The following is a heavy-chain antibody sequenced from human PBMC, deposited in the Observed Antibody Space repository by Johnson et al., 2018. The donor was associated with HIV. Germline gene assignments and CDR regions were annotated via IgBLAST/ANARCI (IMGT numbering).Heavy chain of an antibody. D-gene: IGHD6-13*01. J-gene: IGHJ3*02. CDR1: GFTFSSYA. CDR2: ISYDGSNK. CDR3: AKVSSQSSSWYDAFDI. V-gene: IGHV3-30*04. Sequence: QVQLVESGGGVVQPGRSLRLSCAASGFTFSSYAMHWVRQAPGKGLEWVAVISYDGSNKYYADSVKGRFTISRDNSKNTRYLQMNSLRAEDTAVYYCAKVSSQSSSWYDAFDIWGQGTMVTVSS.